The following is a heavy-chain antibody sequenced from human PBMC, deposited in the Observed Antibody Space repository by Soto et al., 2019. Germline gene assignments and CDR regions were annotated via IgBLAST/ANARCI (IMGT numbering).Heavy chain of an antibody. Sequence: EVQLVESGGGLVKPGGSLRLSCAASGFTFSNAWMNWVRQAPGKGLEWVGRIKSKTDGGTTDYAAHVKGRFTISRDDSKNTLFLQMNSLKTEDTAVYYCNTLPTIIPGVPGGQGTLVTVSS. D-gene: IGHD1-20*01. J-gene: IGHJ4*02. CDR3: NTLPTIIPGVP. CDR1: GFTFSNAW. V-gene: IGHV3-15*07. CDR2: IKSKTDGGTT.